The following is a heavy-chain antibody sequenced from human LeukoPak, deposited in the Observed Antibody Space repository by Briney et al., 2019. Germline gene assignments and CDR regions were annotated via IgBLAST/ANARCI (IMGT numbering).Heavy chain of an antibody. Sequence: GRSLRPSCAASGFTFSSYGMHWVRQAPGKGLEWVAVIWYDGSNKYYADSVKGRFTISRDNSKNTLYLQMNSLRAEDTAVYYCAKALSGNLDDFDYWGQGTLVTVSS. D-gene: IGHD1-26*01. CDR2: IWYDGSNK. CDR3: AKALSGNLDDFDY. J-gene: IGHJ4*02. CDR1: GFTFSSYG. V-gene: IGHV3-33*06.